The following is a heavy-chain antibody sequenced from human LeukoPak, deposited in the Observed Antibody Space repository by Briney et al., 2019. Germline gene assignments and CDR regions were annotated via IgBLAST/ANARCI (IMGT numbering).Heavy chain of an antibody. V-gene: IGHV4-30-4*08. CDR3: ARAVGAIYYYYYMDV. J-gene: IGHJ6*03. Sequence: PSETLSLTCTVSGASISSGDYYWSWIRQPPGKGLEWIGYIYYSGSTYYNPSLKSRVTISVDTSKNQFSLKLSSVTAADTAVYYCARAVGAIYYYYYMDVWGKGTTVTVSS. CDR1: GASISSGDYY. CDR2: IYYSGST. D-gene: IGHD3-16*01.